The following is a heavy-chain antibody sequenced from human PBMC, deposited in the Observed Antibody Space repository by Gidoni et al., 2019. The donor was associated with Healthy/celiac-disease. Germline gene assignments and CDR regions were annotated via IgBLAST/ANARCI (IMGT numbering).Heavy chain of an antibody. V-gene: IGHV3-33*01. Sequence: QVQLVESGGGVFQPVRSLRLSCAASGFTFSSYGMHWVRQAPGKGLEWVAVIWYDGSNKYYADSVKGRFTISRDNSKNTLYLQMNSLRAEDTAVYYCARRQQLGQYNWFDPWGQGTLVTVSS. J-gene: IGHJ5*02. CDR2: IWYDGSNK. CDR1: GFTFSSYG. CDR3: ARRQQLGQYNWFDP. D-gene: IGHD6-13*01.